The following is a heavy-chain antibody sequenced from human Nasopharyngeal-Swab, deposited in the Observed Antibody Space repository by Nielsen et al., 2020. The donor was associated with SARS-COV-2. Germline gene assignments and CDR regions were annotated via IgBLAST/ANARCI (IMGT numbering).Heavy chain of an antibody. V-gene: IGHV1-46*01. Sequence: ASVKVSCKASGYTFTSYYMHWVRQAPGQGLEWMGIINPSGGSTSYAQKFQGRVTMTRGTSTSTVYMELSSLRSEDTAVYYCARPAGGDFAPLGFDYWGQGTLVTVSS. CDR2: INPSGGST. J-gene: IGHJ4*02. CDR3: ARPAGGDFAPLGFDY. CDR1: GYTFTSYY. D-gene: IGHD3-16*01.